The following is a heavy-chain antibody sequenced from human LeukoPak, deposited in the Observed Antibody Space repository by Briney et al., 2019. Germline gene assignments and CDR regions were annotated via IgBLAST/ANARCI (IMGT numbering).Heavy chain of an antibody. CDR2: INHTVDT. CDR3: ARWEASCVAFDI. CDR1: GGSFGGSFGGYY. V-gene: IGHV4-34*01. Sequence: PSETLSLTCAVYGGSFGGSFGGYYWSWLRQSPGKGLAWIGEINHTVDTNYNPSLKSRVTISVNTSKNQFSLKLTSVTAADTAVYYCARWEASCVAFDIWGQGTLVTVSS. D-gene: IGHD1-26*01. J-gene: IGHJ3*02.